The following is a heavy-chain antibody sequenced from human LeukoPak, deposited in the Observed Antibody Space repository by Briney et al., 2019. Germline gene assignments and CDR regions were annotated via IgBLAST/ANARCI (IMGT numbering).Heavy chain of an antibody. D-gene: IGHD2-21*02. J-gene: IGHJ4*02. Sequence: GSLRLSCAASGFTFSNYWMHWVRQAPGKGLVWVSRITSDGSSTSNADSVKGRFTISRDNAKNTLYLQMNSLRAEDTAVYYCARGDCGGDCPPWDYWGQGTLVTVSS. CDR3: ARGDCGGDCPPWDY. V-gene: IGHV3-74*01. CDR2: ITSDGSST. CDR1: GFTFSNYW.